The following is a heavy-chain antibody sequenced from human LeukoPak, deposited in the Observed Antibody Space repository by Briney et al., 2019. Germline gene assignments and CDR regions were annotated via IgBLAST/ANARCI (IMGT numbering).Heavy chain of an antibody. Sequence: XANXXQXXXEKYYLHSVKGRFTISRDNAQHSLYLQMNSLRAEDTAVYYCARNPIVVVPAATLYYYYYYLDVWGKGTTVTVSS. CDR2: XXQXXXEK. V-gene: IGHV3-7*01. CDR3: ARNPIVVVPAATLYYYYYYLDV. J-gene: IGHJ6*03. D-gene: IGHD2-2*01.